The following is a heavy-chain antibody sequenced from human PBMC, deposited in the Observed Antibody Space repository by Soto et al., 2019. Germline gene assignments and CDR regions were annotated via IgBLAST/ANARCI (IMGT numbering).Heavy chain of an antibody. CDR1: GFTFSSYG. CDR2: ISSDGSNK. D-gene: IGHD3-22*01. Sequence: PGGSLRLSCAASGFTFSSYGMHWVRQPPGKGLEWVAVISSDGSNKYYADSVKGRFTISRDNSKNTLYLQMNSLRAKYTAVYYCAKGRDLGYHDSSGILDYWGQGTLVTVSS. J-gene: IGHJ4*02. V-gene: IGHV3-30*18. CDR3: AKGRDLGYHDSSGILDY.